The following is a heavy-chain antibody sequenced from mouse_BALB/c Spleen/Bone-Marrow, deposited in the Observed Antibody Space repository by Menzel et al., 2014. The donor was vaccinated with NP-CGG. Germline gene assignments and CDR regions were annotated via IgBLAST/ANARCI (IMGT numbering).Heavy chain of an antibody. CDR2: VNPDSSTI. CDR3: ARRGYDGYRYFDV. Sequence: EVKLLESGGGLVQPGGSLKLFCAASGFDFSRYWMSWVRQAPGKGLEWIGEVNPDSSTINYTPSLKDKFIISRDNAKNTLYLQMSKVRSEDTALYYCARRGYDGYRYFDVWGAGTTVTVSS. D-gene: IGHD2-3*01. J-gene: IGHJ1*01. V-gene: IGHV4-1*02. CDR1: GFDFSRYW.